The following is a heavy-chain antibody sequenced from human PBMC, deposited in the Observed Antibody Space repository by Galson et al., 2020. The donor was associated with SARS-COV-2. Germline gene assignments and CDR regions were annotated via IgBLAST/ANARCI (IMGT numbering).Heavy chain of an antibody. CDR2: VYSGGNI. Sequence: ESLKISCAAPGLIGRNNHMHWLRQAPGQGLAWVSAVYSGGNIYSADSVKRRFPVSRDNSQNTLYLQMGSRRAEDTAVYYCASGTYGGADCYPGVGDVWGQGTTVTVSS. D-gene: IGHD2-21*02. CDR1: GLIGRNNH. J-gene: IGHJ6*02. V-gene: IGHV3-53*01. CDR3: ASGTYGGADCYPGVGDV.